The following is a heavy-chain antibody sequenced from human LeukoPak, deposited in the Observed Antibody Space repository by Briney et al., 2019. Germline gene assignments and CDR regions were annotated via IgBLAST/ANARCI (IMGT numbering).Heavy chain of an antibody. CDR1: GFTFSSYG. D-gene: IGHD2-15*01. V-gene: IGHV3-23*01. J-gene: IGHJ4*02. CDR2: ISGSGGST. CDR3: ASSRYLYYFHF. Sequence: GGSLRLSCAASGFTFSSYGMSWVRQAPGKGLEWVSAISGSGGSTYYADSVKGRFTISRDSAKTSLYLQMNNLRAEDTALYYCASSRYLYYFHFWGQGTQVSVSS.